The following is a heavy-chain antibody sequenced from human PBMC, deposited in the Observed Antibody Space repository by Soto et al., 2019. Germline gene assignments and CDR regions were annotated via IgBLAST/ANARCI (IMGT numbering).Heavy chain of an antibody. CDR3: ASGVYFGGAFDI. CDR1: GLTFSSYW. D-gene: IGHD3-16*01. J-gene: IGHJ3*02. Sequence: PGGSLRLSCAVSGLTFSSYWMHWVRQAPGKGLVWVSRISRDGSTTTYADSVKGRFTISRDNAKNTLYLQVNSLRAEDTAVYYCASGVYFGGAFDIWGQGTMVTVSS. CDR2: ISRDGSTT. V-gene: IGHV3-74*01.